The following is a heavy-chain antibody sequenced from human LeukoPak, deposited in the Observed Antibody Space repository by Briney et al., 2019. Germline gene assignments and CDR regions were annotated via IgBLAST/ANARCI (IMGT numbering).Heavy chain of an antibody. CDR2: IIPIFGTA. V-gene: IGHV1-69*06. CDR1: GGSFSSYA. D-gene: IGHD3-3*01. Sequence: SVKVSCKASGGSFSSYAISWVRQAPGQGLEWMGGIIPIFGTANYAQKFQGRVTITADKSTSTAHMELSRLRSDDTAVYYCARDYRFGVVLWYMDVWGKGTTVTVSS. J-gene: IGHJ6*03. CDR3: ARDYRFGVVLWYMDV.